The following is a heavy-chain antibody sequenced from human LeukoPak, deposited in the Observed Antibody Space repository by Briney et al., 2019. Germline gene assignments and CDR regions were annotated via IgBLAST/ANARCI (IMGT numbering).Heavy chain of an antibody. D-gene: IGHD5-18*01. V-gene: IGHV3-7*03. Sequence: GGSLRLSCPASGFTFSSYWISWVRQAPGKGLEWVANIKQDGSEKYYVDSVKGRFTISRDNSKNSLYLQMNSLRTEDTALYYCAKNEAQLWLGGTYNWFDPWGQGTLVTLSS. CDR2: IKQDGSEK. J-gene: IGHJ5*02. CDR1: GFTFSSYW. CDR3: AKNEAQLWLGGTYNWFDP.